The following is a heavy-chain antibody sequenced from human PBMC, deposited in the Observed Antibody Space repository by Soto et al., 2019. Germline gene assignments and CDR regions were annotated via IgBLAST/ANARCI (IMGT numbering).Heavy chain of an antibody. CDR2: IYYSGST. V-gene: IGHV4-30-4*01. D-gene: IGHD2-21*02. CDR3: ARAMVVTQNWFDP. CDR1: GGSISSVNYY. Sequence: QVQLQESGPGLVKPSQTLSLTCTVSGGSISSVNYYWSWIRQPPGKGLEWIGYIYYSGSTYYNPSLSSRVTISVDTSRNQFSRKLSSVTAADTAVYYCARAMVVTQNWFDPWGQGTLVTVSS. J-gene: IGHJ5*02.